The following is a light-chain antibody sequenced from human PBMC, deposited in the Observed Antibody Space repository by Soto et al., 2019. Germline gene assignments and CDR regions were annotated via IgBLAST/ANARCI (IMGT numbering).Light chain of an antibody. CDR3: SSYTSSSTVV. V-gene: IGLV2-14*01. CDR2: EVS. CDR1: SSDVGGYNY. Sequence: QSALTQPASVSGSPGQSITISCTGTSSDVGGYNYVSWYQQHPGKAPQRMIYEVSNRSSGVSNRFSGSKSGNTASLTISGLQAEHEADYYCSSYTSSSTVVFGGATQLTVL. J-gene: IGLJ2*01.